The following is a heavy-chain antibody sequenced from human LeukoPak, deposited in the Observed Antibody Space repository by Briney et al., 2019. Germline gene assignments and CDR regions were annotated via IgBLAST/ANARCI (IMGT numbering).Heavy chain of an antibody. CDR2: ISSSSTTK. D-gene: IGHD6-19*01. V-gene: IGHV3-48*04. CDR3: ARDGDSSGWPNDDY. J-gene: IGHJ4*02. Sequence: GGSLRLSCAASGFTFSSYSMNWVRQAPGKGLEWVSYISSSSTTKYYADSVKGRFTISRDNAKNSLYLQMNSLRAEDTAVYYCARDGDSSGWPNDDYWGQGTLVTVSS. CDR1: GFTFSSYS.